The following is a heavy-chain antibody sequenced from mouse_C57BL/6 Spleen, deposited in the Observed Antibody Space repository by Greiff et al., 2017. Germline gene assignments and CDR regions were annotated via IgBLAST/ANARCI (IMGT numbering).Heavy chain of an antibody. J-gene: IGHJ1*03. Sequence: QVQLKQSGAELVKPGASVKLSCKASGYTFTSYWMQWVKQRPGQGLEWIGEIDPSDSYTNYNQKFKGKATLTVDTSSSTAYMQLSSMTSEDSAVYYCARGGSYGSSYGYFDVWGTGTTVTVSS. V-gene: IGHV1-50*01. CDR1: GYTFTSYW. CDR3: ARGGSYGSSYGYFDV. D-gene: IGHD1-1*01. CDR2: IDPSDSYT.